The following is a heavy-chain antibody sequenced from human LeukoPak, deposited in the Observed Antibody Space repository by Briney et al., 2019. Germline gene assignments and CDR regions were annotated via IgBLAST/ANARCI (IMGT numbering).Heavy chain of an antibody. CDR1: GGTFSSYT. CDR2: IIPILGIA. CDR3: AREYCSSTGCSYYFDY. V-gene: IGHV1-69*04. Sequence: ASVTVSCKASGGTFSSYTISWVRQAPGQGLEWMGRIIPILGIANYAQKFQGRVTITADKSTSTAYMELSSLRSEDTAVYYCAREYCSSTGCSYYFDYWGQGTLVTVSS. J-gene: IGHJ4*02. D-gene: IGHD2-2*01.